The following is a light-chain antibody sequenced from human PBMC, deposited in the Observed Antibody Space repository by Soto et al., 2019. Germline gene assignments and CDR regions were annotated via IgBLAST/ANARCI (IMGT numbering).Light chain of an antibody. Sequence: QSALTQPHSVSGSPGQSVTISCSGTSSDVGHYNFVSWYQHHPGKAPKLLIYDVTTRPSGVPDRFSGSKSGNTASLTISGLQAEDEADFYCCSYTSFSTYVFGTGTKLTVL. V-gene: IGLV2-11*01. J-gene: IGLJ1*01. CDR1: SSDVGHYNF. CDR3: CSYTSFSTYV. CDR2: DVT.